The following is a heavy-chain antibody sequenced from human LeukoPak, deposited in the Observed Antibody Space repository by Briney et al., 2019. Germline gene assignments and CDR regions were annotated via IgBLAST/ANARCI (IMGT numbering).Heavy chain of an antibody. J-gene: IGHJ6*03. Sequence: KASETLSLTCTVSGYSISSGYYWGWIRQPPGKGLEWIGYIYYSGSTYYNPSLKSRVTISVDTSKNQFSLKLSSVTAADTAVYYCARGSLGVGPGWFDYYMDVWGKGTTVTVSS. CDR3: ARGSLGVGPGWFDYYMDV. D-gene: IGHD3-10*01. CDR2: IYYSGST. CDR1: GYSISSGYY. V-gene: IGHV4-38-2*02.